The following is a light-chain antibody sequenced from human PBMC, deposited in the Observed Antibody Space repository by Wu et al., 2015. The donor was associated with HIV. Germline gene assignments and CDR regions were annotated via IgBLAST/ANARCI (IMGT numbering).Light chain of an antibody. J-gene: IGKJ2*01. V-gene: IGKV1-9*01. Sequence: DIQLTQSPSFLSASVGDRVTISCRASQGIRSYLAWYQQKSGQAPNLLIYAASILHDGVPSRFSGGGSGTDFTLTINSLQPEDFATYFCQQVTQYPYTFGQGTRVQIK. CDR3: QQVTQYPYT. CDR2: AAS. CDR1: QGIRSY.